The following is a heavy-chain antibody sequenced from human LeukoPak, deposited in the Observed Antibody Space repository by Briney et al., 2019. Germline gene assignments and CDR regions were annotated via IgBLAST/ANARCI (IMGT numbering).Heavy chain of an antibody. CDR1: GFSFNIYG. J-gene: IGHJ4*02. D-gene: IGHD3-10*01. V-gene: IGHV3-48*02. CDR2: ISRSCTL. CDR3: AGPSMVQGTNIAAFDS. Sequence: GGSLRLSCAISGFSFNIYGMSWVCLAQGKGMDFVSYISRSCTLYYADSVTGCFKISRDNAKNSLYLQMYLQRNDDTPVDSCAGPSMVQGTNIAAFDSWGQGTLVTVSS.